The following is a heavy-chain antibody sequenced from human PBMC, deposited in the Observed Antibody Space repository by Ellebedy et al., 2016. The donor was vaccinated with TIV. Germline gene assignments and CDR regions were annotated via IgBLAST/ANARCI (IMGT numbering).Heavy chain of an antibody. CDR2: IYYSGST. J-gene: IGHJ2*01. V-gene: IGHV4-59*13. Sequence: SETLSLXCTVSGGSISSYYWSWIRQPPGKGLEWIGYIYYSGSTNYNPSLKSRVTISVDTSKNQFSLKLSSVTAADTAVYYCARVYDFWSGYSAWYFDLWGRGTLVTVSS. D-gene: IGHD3-3*01. CDR3: ARVYDFWSGYSAWYFDL. CDR1: GGSISSYY.